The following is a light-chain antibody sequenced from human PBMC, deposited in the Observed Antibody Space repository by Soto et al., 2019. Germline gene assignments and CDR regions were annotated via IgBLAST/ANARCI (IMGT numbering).Light chain of an antibody. CDR1: SSDFGAYNY. V-gene: IGLV2-14*01. Sequence: QSVLTQPASVSGSPGQSITISCTGTSSDFGAYNYVSWYQQHPGKAPKLIIYEVSDRPSGVSNRFSGSKSGNTASLTISGLQAEDEADYYCSSYTSDSTLFGGGTKLTVL. CDR3: SSYTSDSTL. J-gene: IGLJ2*01. CDR2: EVS.